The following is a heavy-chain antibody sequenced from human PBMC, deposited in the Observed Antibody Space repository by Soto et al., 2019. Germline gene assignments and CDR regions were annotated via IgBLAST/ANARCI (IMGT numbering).Heavy chain of an antibody. V-gene: IGHV4-59*08. CDR1: SGSISGYY. J-gene: IGHJ6*03. D-gene: IGHD3-3*01. CDR3: ARQASYDFWDGRFYYNYYMDV. Sequence: SETLSLTCTVSSGSISGYYWSWIRQPPGKGLEWTGSIYSSGTTYYNPSLKSRVTMSVDTSKIQFSLNLSSVTAADTAVYYCARQASYDFWDGRFYYNYYMDVWGKGTQVTVSS. CDR2: IYSSGTT.